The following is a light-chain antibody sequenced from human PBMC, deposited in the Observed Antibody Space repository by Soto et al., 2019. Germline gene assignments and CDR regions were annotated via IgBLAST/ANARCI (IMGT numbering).Light chain of an antibody. CDR3: QQYNNWPPIT. Sequence: EIVMTQSPATLSVSPGERATLSCRASQSVSSNLAWYQQKPGQAPRLLIYGASTRATGIPARFSGSRSATEFSLTISSLQSEDVAVYYCQQYNNWPPITFGQGTRLEIK. CDR1: QSVSSN. CDR2: GAS. V-gene: IGKV3-15*01. J-gene: IGKJ5*01.